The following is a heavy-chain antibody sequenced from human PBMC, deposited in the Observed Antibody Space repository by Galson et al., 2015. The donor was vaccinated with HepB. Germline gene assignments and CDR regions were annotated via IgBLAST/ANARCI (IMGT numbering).Heavy chain of an antibody. CDR3: ARVGLASVGYSLGY. CDR2: TRNKAKSYTT. CDR1: GFIFSDHY. D-gene: IGHD3-22*01. J-gene: IGHJ4*02. Sequence: SLRLSCAASGFIFSDHYMDWVRQAPGKGLEWVGRTRNKAKSYTTEYAASVKGRFTISRDDSKKSLYLQMNSLKTEDTAVYYCARVGLASVGYSLGYWGRGTLVTVSS. V-gene: IGHV3-72*01.